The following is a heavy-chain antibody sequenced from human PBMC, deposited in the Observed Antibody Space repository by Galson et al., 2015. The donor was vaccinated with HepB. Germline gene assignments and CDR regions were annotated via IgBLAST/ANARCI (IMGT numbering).Heavy chain of an antibody. CDR2: ISAYNGNT. D-gene: IGHD3-22*01. J-gene: IGHJ5*02. CDR3: ARGGPCGYYDSSGYEP. V-gene: IGHV1-18*01. Sequence: SVKVSCKASGYTFTSYGISWVRQAPGQGLEWMGWISAYNGNTNYAQKLQGRVTMTTDTSTSTAYMELRSLRSDDTAVYYCARGGPCGYYDSSGYEPWGQGTLVTVSS. CDR1: GYTFTSYG.